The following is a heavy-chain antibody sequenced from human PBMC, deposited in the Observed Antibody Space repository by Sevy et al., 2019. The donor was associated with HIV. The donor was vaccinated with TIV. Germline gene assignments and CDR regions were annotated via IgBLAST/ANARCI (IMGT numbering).Heavy chain of an antibody. CDR3: AKWSHSYSSSWYGFDY. Sequence: GGSLRLSCAAAGFTFSGYAMSWVRQGPGKGLEWISGMTGNGGSTYYADSVKGRFTISRDNAKNTLYLQMNSLRAEDTAVYYCAKWSHSYSSSWYGFDYWGQGALVTVSS. CDR1: GFTFSGYA. D-gene: IGHD6-13*01. J-gene: IGHJ4*02. CDR2: MTGNGGST. V-gene: IGHV3-23*01.